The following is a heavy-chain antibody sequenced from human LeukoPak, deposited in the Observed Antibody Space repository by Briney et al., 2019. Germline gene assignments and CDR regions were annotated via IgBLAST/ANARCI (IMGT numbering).Heavy chain of an antibody. CDR2: IYYSGST. V-gene: IGHV4-59*08. Sequence: SETLSLTCTVSGGSISSYYWSWIRQPPGKGLEWIGYIYYSGSTYYNPSLKSRVTISVDTSKNQFSLKLSSVTAADTAVYYCARHLYSGSYVPTMLFNYWGQGTLVTVSS. CDR3: ARHLYSGSYVPTMLFNY. D-gene: IGHD1-26*01. J-gene: IGHJ4*02. CDR1: GGSISSYY.